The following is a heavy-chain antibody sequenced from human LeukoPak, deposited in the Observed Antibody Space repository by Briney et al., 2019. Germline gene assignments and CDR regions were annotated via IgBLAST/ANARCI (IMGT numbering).Heavy chain of an antibody. J-gene: IGHJ4*02. CDR3: ARDSHGYDAPGY. V-gene: IGHV1-2*02. CDR1: GYTFTGYY. D-gene: IGHD5-12*01. CDR2: INPNSGGT. Sequence: GASVKVSCKSSGYTFTGYYMHWVRQAPGQGLEWMEWINPNSGGTNYAQKFQGRVTMTRDTSISTAYMELSRLRSDDTAVYYCARDSHGYDAPGYWGQGTLVTVSS.